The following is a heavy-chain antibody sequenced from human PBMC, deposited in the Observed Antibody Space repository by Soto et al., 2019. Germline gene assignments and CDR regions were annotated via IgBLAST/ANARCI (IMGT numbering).Heavy chain of an antibody. D-gene: IGHD5-18*01. V-gene: IGHV2-5*02. CDR2: IYWDDDK. CDR3: AHRGYMYGNWDHGYFDY. J-gene: IGHJ4*02. CDR1: GFSRTTSGVG. Sequence: QITLKESGPTRVRPTQTLALTCTFSGFSRTTSGVGLGWIRKTPGKALEWLAVIYWDDDKRYSPSLKSRLTITKDTSKNQVVLTMADMDPVDTATYFCAHRGYMYGNWDHGYFDYWGQGTLVTVSS.